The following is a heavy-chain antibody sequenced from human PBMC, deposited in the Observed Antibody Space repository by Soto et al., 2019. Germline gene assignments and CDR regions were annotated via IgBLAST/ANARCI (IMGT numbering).Heavy chain of an antibody. D-gene: IGHD1-26*01. CDR1: GFSFSSYA. CDR3: ADGGRYPYY. J-gene: IGHJ4*02. V-gene: IGHV3-23*01. Sequence: QPGGSLRLSCAASGFSFSSYAMGWVRQAPGKGLDWVSSISAGGDGTYYADSVKGRFTISRGNSKNTVYLQMTSLRADDTAVYYCADGGRYPYYWGPGTLVTVSS. CDR2: ISAGGDGT.